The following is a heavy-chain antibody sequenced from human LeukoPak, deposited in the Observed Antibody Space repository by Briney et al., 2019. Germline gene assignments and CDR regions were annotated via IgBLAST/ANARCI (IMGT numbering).Heavy chain of an antibody. J-gene: IGHJ5*02. CDR3: ARPKLELTNENWFDP. Sequence: SETLSLTCTVSGGSISSSSYYWGWIRQPPGKGLEWIGSIYYSGSTYYNPSLKSRVTISVDTSKNQFSLKLSSVTAADTAAYYCARPKLELTNENWFDPWGQGTLVTVSS. D-gene: IGHD1-7*01. V-gene: IGHV4-39*01. CDR2: IYYSGST. CDR1: GGSISSSSYY.